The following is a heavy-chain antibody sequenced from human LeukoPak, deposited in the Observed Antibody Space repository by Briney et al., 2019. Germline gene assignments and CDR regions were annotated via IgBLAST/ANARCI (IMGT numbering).Heavy chain of an antibody. D-gene: IGHD2-2*01. CDR1: GGSFSSSSNY. CDR3: ARLYCTRTSRCVDY. J-gene: IGHJ4*02. CDR2: ISYTGST. V-gene: IGHV4-61*01. Sequence: SETLSLTCTVSGGSFSSSSNYWSWIRQPPGKGLECIGYISYTGSTDYSPSLKSRVTISVDTSKNQFSLKLSSVTAADTALYYCARLYCTRTSRCVDYWGQGTLVTVSS.